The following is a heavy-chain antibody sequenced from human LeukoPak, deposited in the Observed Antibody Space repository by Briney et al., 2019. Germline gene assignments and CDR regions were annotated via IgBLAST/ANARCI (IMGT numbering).Heavy chain of an antibody. J-gene: IGHJ4*02. D-gene: IGHD3-22*01. CDR2: IYPGDSDT. Sequence: PGESLKISCKGSGYSFTSYWIGWVRQMPGKGLEWMGIIYPGDSDTRYSPSFQGQVTISADKSISTAYLQWSSLKASDTAMYYCARVETYYYDSSGYYLVHWGQGTLVTVSS. V-gene: IGHV5-51*03. CDR1: GYSFTSYW. CDR3: ARVETYYYDSSGYYLVH.